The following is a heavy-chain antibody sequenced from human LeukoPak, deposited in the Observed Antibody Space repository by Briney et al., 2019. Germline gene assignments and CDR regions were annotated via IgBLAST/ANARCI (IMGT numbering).Heavy chain of an antibody. CDR2: ISYDGSNK. V-gene: IGHV3-30*18. CDR1: GFTFSSYG. D-gene: IGHD7-27*01. Sequence: PPGGSLRLSCAASGFTFSSYGMHWVRQAPGKGLEWVAVISYDGSNKYYAGSVKGRFTISRDNSKNTLYLQMNSLRAEDTAVYYCAKSSWGGWFDPWGQGTLVTVSS. CDR3: AKSSWGGWFDP. J-gene: IGHJ5*02.